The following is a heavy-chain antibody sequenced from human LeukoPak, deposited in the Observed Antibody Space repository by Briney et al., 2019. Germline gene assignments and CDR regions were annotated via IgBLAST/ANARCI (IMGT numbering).Heavy chain of an antibody. CDR1: GGSISSSSYY. Sequence: SETLSLTCTVSGGSISSSSYYWGWIRQPPGKGLEWIGSIYYSGSTYYNPPLKSRVTISVDTSKNQFSLKLSSVTAADTAVYYCARDYTGYSRWFDPWGQGTLVTVSS. D-gene: IGHD4-11*01. CDR2: IYYSGST. V-gene: IGHV4-39*07. J-gene: IGHJ5*02. CDR3: ARDYTGYSRWFDP.